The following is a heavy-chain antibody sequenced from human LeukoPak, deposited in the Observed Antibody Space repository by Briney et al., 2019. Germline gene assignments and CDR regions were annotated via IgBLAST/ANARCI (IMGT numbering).Heavy chain of an antibody. J-gene: IGHJ5*02. CDR3: ARGRPYGLGSSVNWFDP. CDR1: GYTFTGYY. V-gene: IGHV1-2*02. CDR2: INPNTGDT. Sequence: ASVKVSCKASGYTFTGYYMHWVRQAPGQGLEWMGWINPNTGDTNYAQKLQGRVTMTRDTSISTAYMELNRLRSDDTAVYYCARGRPYGLGSSVNWFDPWGPGTLVTVSS. D-gene: IGHD3-10*01.